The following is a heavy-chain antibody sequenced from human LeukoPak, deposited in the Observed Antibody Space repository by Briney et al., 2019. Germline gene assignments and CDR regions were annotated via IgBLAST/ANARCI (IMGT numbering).Heavy chain of an antibody. Sequence: GGSLRLSCAASGFTFSSYSMNWVRQAPGKGLEWVSSISSSSSYIYYADSVKGRFTISRDNAKNSLYLQMNSLRAEDTAVYYCAREGYHLHDAFDIWGQGTMVTVSS. CDR1: GFTFSSYS. D-gene: IGHD6-13*01. V-gene: IGHV3-21*01. CDR2: ISSSSSYI. J-gene: IGHJ3*02. CDR3: AREGYHLHDAFDI.